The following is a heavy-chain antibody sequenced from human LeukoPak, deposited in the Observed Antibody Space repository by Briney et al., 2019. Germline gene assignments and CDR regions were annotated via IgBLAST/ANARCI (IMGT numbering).Heavy chain of an antibody. CDR3: ARITDSGSYYDY. V-gene: IGHV3-48*01. J-gene: IGHJ4*02. CDR2: IGTTSGAI. CDR1: GFTFNAFG. Sequence: GGSLRLSCAASGFTFNAFGMNWVRQAPGKGLEWVSYIGTTSGAIYYADSVKGRFTISRENAKNSLYLQMNSLRAEDTAVYYCARITDSGSYYDYWGQGTLVTVSS. D-gene: IGHD1-26*01.